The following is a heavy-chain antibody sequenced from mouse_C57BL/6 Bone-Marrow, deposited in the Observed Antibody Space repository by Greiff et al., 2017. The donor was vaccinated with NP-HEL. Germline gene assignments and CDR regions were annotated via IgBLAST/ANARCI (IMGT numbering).Heavy chain of an antibody. Sequence: EVQGVESGEGLVKPGGSLKLSCAASGFTFSSYAMSWVRQTPEKRLEWVAYISSGGDYIYYADTVKGRFTISRDNARNTLYLQMSSLKSEDTAMYYCTRDRDGPPYFDYWGQGTTLTVSS. CDR1: GFTFSSYA. J-gene: IGHJ2*01. CDR2: ISSGGDYI. V-gene: IGHV5-9-1*02. CDR3: TRDRDGPPYFDY. D-gene: IGHD2-3*01.